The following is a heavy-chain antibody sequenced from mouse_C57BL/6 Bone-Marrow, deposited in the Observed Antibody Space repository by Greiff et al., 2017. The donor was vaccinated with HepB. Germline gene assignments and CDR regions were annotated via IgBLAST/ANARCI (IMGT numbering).Heavy chain of an antibody. Sequence: EVQLQQSGPELVKPGASVKISCKASGYTFTDYYMNWVKQSHGKSLEWIGDINPNNGGTSYNQKFKGKATLTVDKSSSTAYMELRSLTSEDSAVYYCARPIYYGLFDYWGQGTTLTVAS. D-gene: IGHD2-1*01. CDR2: INPNNGGT. CDR1: GYTFTDYY. V-gene: IGHV1-26*01. J-gene: IGHJ2*01. CDR3: ARPIYYGLFDY.